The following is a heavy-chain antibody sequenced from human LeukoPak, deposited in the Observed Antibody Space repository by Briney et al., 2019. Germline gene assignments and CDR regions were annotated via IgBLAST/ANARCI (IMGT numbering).Heavy chain of an antibody. Sequence: SETLSLTCTVSGDSIDDSYWSWIRHSPGKGLEWIGYISYSGSTNYNPSLKSRVTISFDTSKNQFSLRLTSVTAADTAVYSCATMTTVTMYSYYFDFWGQGTLVTVSS. D-gene: IGHD4-11*01. CDR1: GDSIDDSY. V-gene: IGHV4-59*01. CDR2: ISYSGST. J-gene: IGHJ4*02. CDR3: ATMTTVTMYSYYFDF.